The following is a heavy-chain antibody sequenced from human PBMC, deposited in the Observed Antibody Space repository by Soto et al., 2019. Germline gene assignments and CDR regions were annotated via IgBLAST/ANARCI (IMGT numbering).Heavy chain of an antibody. D-gene: IGHD3-3*01. CDR3: ASHYDMWSGYLSPVDY. J-gene: IGHJ4*02. V-gene: IGHV3-11*01. Sequence: QVQLVESGGDLVKPGGSRRLSCAASGYTFSDYYMSWIPKAPGKGLEWISYIDTSGTKIYYADSVKGRFTITRDNAKNSLYLEMNSLRDEDTAVYYCASHYDMWSGYLSPVDYWGQGTLVTVSS. CDR1: GYTFSDYY. CDR2: IDTSGTKI.